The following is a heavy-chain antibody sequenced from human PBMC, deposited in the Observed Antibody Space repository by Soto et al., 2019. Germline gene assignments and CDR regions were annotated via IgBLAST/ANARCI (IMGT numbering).Heavy chain of an antibody. V-gene: IGHV3-30*18. CDR3: AKRVAARPGRNGMDV. CDR2: ISYDGSNK. CDR1: GFTLSSNG. Sequence: GGSLRLSCAASGFTLSSNGMHWVRQAPGKGLEWVAVISYDGSNKYYADSVKGRVTISRDNSKNTLYLQMNSLRAEDTAVYYCAKRVAARPGRNGMDVWGQGTTVTVSS. J-gene: IGHJ6*02. D-gene: IGHD6-6*01.